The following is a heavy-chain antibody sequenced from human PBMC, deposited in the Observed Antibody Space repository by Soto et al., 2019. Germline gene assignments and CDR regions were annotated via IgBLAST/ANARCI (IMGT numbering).Heavy chain of an antibody. CDR3: AVDTLWPTRYYYYGMDV. D-gene: IGHD3-10*01. Sequence: GGSLRLSCAASGFTFSSYAMSWVRQAPGKGLEWVSAISGSGGSTYYADSVKGRCTISRDNSKNTLYLQMNSLRAEDTAVYYCAVDTLWPTRYYYYGMDVWGQGTTVTVSS. J-gene: IGHJ6*02. CDR2: ISGSGGST. V-gene: IGHV3-23*01. CDR1: GFTFSSYA.